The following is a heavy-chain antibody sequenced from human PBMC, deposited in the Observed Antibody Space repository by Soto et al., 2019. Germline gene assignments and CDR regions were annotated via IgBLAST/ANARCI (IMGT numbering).Heavy chain of an antibody. V-gene: IGHV3-23*01. J-gene: IGHJ4*02. CDR3: AQGLTTVEGDY. CDR1: GFTFGSYA. CDR2: VSGSGANT. Sequence: GGSLRISCAASGFTFGSYAMSWVRQAPGKGLEWVSVVSGSGANTYYADSVKGRFTISRDNSKNTLYLQMHSLRAEDTAVYYCAQGLTTVEGDYWGQGTLVTVSS. D-gene: IGHD4-4*01.